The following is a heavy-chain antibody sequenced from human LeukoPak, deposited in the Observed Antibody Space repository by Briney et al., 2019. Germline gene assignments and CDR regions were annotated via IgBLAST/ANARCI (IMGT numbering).Heavy chain of an antibody. D-gene: IGHD6-13*01. CDR2: INHSGST. V-gene: IGHV4-34*01. J-gene: IGHJ5*02. CDR3: ARVFSSSWYSRFDP. Sequence: SETLSLTCAVYGGSFSGYYWSWIRQPPGKGLEWIGEINHSGSTNYNPSLKSRVTISVDTSKNQFSLKLSSVTAADTAAYYCARVFSSSWYSRFDPWGQGTLVTVSS. CDR1: GGSFSGYY.